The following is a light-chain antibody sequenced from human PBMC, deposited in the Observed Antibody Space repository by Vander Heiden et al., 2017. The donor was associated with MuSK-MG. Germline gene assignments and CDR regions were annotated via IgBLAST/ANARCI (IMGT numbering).Light chain of an antibody. CDR2: DAS. Sequence: DIQITQSPSSLSASIGDRVTITCQATQDISKYLNWYQQKPGKAPKLLIYDASSLETGVPARFSGRGYGIDFPFTVSSQQPEDIASYYCQLNGNRTPITFGRGTKVE. CDR3: QLNGNRTPIT. J-gene: IGKJ4*01. CDR1: QDISKY. V-gene: IGKV1-33*01.